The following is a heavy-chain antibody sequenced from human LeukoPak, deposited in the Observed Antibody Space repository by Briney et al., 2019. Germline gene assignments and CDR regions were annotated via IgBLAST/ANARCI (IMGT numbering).Heavy chain of an antibody. CDR3: AIQMATSTYFDY. V-gene: IGHV4-59*01. CDR2: IYYSGGT. J-gene: IGHJ4*02. D-gene: IGHD5-24*01. CDR1: GGSISSYY. Sequence: PSETLSLTCTVSGGSISSYYWSWIRQPPGKGLEWIGYIYYSGGTNYNPSPKSRVTISVDTSKNQFSLKLSSVTAADTAVYYCAIQMATSTYFDYWGQGTLVTVSS.